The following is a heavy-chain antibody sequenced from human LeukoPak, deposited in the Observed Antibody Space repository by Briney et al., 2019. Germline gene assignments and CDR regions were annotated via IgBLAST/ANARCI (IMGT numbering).Heavy chain of an antibody. Sequence: ASVKVSCKTSGYSFTKYYIHWVRQAPGQGLEWMGWINPSSGGTEYAQKFQGRVTMTGDTSISTAYMELSTLRSDDTAVYYCARDRGSSWYVGYWGQGTLVTVSS. J-gene: IGHJ4*02. V-gene: IGHV1-2*02. CDR3: ARDRGSSWYVGY. D-gene: IGHD6-13*01. CDR1: GYSFTKYY. CDR2: INPSSGGT.